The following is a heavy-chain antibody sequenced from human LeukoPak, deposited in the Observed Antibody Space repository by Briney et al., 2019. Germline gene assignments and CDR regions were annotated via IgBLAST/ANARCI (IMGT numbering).Heavy chain of an antibody. D-gene: IGHD3-3*01. Sequence: SETLSLTCAVYGGSFSGYYWSWIRQPPGKGLEWIGEINHSGSTNYNPSLKSRVTISVDTSKNQFSLKLSSVTAADTAVYYCARGGMGLRFLEWFFNGMDVWGQGTTVTVSS. CDR1: GGSFSGYY. CDR2: INHSGST. V-gene: IGHV4-34*01. CDR3: ARGGMGLRFLEWFFNGMDV. J-gene: IGHJ6*02.